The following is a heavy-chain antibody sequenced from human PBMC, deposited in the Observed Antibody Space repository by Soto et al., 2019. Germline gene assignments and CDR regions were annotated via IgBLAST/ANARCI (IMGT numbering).Heavy chain of an antibody. J-gene: IGHJ3*02. CDR1: GFTFSNAW. Sequence: GGSLRLSCAASGFTFSNAWMSWVRQAPGKGLEWVGRIKSKTDGGTTDYAAPVKGRFTISRDDSKNTLYLQMNSLKTEDTAVYYCTTDDEGDSYHYYDSGGPDAFDIWGQGTMVTVSS. V-gene: IGHV3-15*01. D-gene: IGHD3-22*01. CDR3: TTDDEGDSYHYYDSGGPDAFDI. CDR2: IKSKTDGGTT.